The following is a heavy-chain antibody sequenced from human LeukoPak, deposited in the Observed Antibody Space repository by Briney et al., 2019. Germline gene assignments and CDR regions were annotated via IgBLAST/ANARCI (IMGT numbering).Heavy chain of an antibody. CDR3: ARVGYDFWSGLEGDYYMDV. V-gene: IGHV3-7*01. CDR2: IKQDGSEK. D-gene: IGHD3-3*01. J-gene: IGHJ6*03. Sequence: GGSLRLSCAASGFTFSSYWMSWVRQAPGKGLEWVANIKQDGSEKYNVDSVKGRFTISRDNAKNSLYLQMNSLRAEDTAVYYCARVGYDFWSGLEGDYYMDVWGKGTTVTVSS. CDR1: GFTFSSYW.